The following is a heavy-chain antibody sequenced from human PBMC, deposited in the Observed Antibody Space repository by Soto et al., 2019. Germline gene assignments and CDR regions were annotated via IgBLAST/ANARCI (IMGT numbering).Heavy chain of an antibody. CDR3: ARGDSSSPNYYYYYYMDV. Sequence: VQLVQSGAEVKKPGSSVKVSCKASGGTFSSYTISWVRQAPGQGLEWMGRIIPILGIANYAQKFQGRVTITADKSTSTAYMELSSLRSEDTAVYYCARGDSSSPNYYYYYYMDVWGKGTTVTVSS. V-gene: IGHV1-69*02. CDR1: GGTFSSYT. CDR2: IIPILGIA. J-gene: IGHJ6*03. D-gene: IGHD6-6*01.